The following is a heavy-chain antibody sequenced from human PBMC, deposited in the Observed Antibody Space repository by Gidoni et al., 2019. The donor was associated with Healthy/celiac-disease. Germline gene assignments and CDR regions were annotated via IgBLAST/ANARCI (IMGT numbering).Heavy chain of an antibody. J-gene: IGHJ5*02. CDR2: INHSGST. CDR3: ARRVHDYGDYRFDP. V-gene: IGHV4-34*01. D-gene: IGHD4-17*01. CDR1: GGSFSGYY. Sequence: QVQLQQWGAGLLKPSETLSLTCAVYGGSFSGYYWSWIRQPPGKGLEWIGEINHSGSTNYNPSLKSRVTISVDTSKNQFSLKLSSVTAADTAVYYCARRVHDYGDYRFDPGGQGTLVTGSS.